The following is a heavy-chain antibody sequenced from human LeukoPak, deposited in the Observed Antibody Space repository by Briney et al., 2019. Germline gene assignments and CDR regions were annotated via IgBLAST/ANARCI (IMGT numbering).Heavy chain of an antibody. CDR3: VKGSIAVAGSNFDY. J-gene: IGHJ4*02. CDR1: GFTFSDYY. D-gene: IGHD6-19*01. CDR2: ISSSGSTI. Sequence: GGSLRLSCAASGFTFSDYYMSWIRQAPGKGLEWVSYISSSGSTIYYADSVKGRFTISRDNAKNSLYLQMNSLRAEDTAVYYCVKGSIAVAGSNFDYWGQGTLVTVSS. V-gene: IGHV3-11*04.